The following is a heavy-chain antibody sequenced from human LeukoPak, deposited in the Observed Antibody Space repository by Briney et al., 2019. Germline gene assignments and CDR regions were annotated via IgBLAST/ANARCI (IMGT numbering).Heavy chain of an antibody. V-gene: IGHV4-59*01. D-gene: IGHD3-9*01. CDR3: ARGLRYFDWFNPYFDY. J-gene: IGHJ4*02. CDR2: IYYSGST. CDR1: GGSISSYY. Sequence: PLETLSLTCTVSGGSISSYYWSWIRQPPGKGLEWIGYIYYSGSTNYNPSLKSRVTISVDTSKNQFSLKLSSVTAADTAVYYCARGLRYFDWFNPYFDYWGQGTLVTVSS.